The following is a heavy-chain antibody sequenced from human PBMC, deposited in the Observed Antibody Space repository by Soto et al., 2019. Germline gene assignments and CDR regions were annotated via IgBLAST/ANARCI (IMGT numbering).Heavy chain of an antibody. D-gene: IGHD2-15*01. V-gene: IGHV4-59*08. J-gene: IGHJ3*02. CDR3: AGRSPRFCRGGSWCGFDI. CDR1: GGSISSYY. CDR2: IYYSGST. Sequence: QVQLQESGPGLVKPSETLSLTCTVSGGSISSYYWSWIRQPPGKGLEWIGYIYYSGSTNYNPSHKGRVTLSEDTAKNQFPLKLRSVTAADPAVYYGAGRSPRFCRGGSWCGFDIWGQGTMVTLS.